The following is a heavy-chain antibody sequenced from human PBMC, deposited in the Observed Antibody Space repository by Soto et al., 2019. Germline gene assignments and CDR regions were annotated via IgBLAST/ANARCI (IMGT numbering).Heavy chain of an antibody. D-gene: IGHD3-22*01. CDR1: GGTFSSYA. J-gene: IGHJ6*02. Sequence: PSVKVSCKASGGTFSSYAISWVRQAPGQGLEWMGGIIPIFGTANYAQKFQGRVTITADKSTSTAYMELSSLRSEDTAVYYCARDPYYYDSSGYSVYGMDVWGQGTTVTVSS. V-gene: IGHV1-69*06. CDR2: IIPIFGTA. CDR3: ARDPYYYDSSGYSVYGMDV.